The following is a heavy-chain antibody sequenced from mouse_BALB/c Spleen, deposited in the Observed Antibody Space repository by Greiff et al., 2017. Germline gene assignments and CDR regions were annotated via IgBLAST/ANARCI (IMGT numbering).Heavy chain of an antibody. CDR3: ASRNHYDGYSAWFAY. CDR1: GYTFTSYT. J-gene: IGHJ3*01. Sequence: VQLQQSGAELARPGASVKMSCKASGYTFTSYTMHWVKQRPGQGLEWIGYINPSSGYTNYNQKFKDKATLTADKSSSTAYMQLSSLTSEDSAVYYCASRNHYDGYSAWFAYWGQGTLVTVSA. V-gene: IGHV1-4*01. D-gene: IGHD2-3*01. CDR2: INPSSGYT.